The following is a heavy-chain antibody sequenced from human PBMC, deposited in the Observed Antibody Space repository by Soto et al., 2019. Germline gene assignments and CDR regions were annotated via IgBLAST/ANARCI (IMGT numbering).Heavy chain of an antibody. Sequence: QVQLVQSGAEVKKPGASVKVSCKASGYTFTSYDINWVRQATGQGLEWMGWMNPNSANTGYAQKFQGRLTITRNTSISTAYMELRSLRSEQTAVYYCARSDGYHLTWFDPWGQGTLVPVSS. J-gene: IGHJ5*02. CDR1: GYTFTSYD. CDR3: ARSDGYHLTWFDP. D-gene: IGHD2-21*01. V-gene: IGHV1-8*01. CDR2: MNPNSANT.